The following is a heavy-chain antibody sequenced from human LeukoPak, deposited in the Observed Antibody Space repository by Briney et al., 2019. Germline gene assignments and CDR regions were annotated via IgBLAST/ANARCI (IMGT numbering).Heavy chain of an antibody. CDR2: IYTSGST. CDR3: ARDEYCSGGSCFEKGMDV. CDR1: GGSISSYY. J-gene: IGHJ6*02. Sequence: SETLSLTCTVSGGSISSYYWSWIRQPAGKGLEWIGRIYTSGSTNYNPSLKSRVTMSVDTSKNQFSLKLSSVTAADTAVYYCARDEYCSGGSCFEKGMDVWGQGTTVTVSS. V-gene: IGHV4-4*07. D-gene: IGHD2-15*01.